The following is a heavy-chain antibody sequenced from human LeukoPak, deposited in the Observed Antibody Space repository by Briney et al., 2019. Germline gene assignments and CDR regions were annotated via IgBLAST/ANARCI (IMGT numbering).Heavy chain of an antibody. D-gene: IGHD4-17*01. CDR1: GNSLTSYW. V-gene: IGHV5-10-1*01. CDR2: IDPRDSYT. Sequence: GESLKIFCNGSGNSLTSYWISLVRPIPGKGLEWVGRIDPRDSYTNYNPSFQGHITISADKSISTAYLQWSSLKAADTAMYYCARLTTYGDYYYFDYWGQGTLVTVSS. J-gene: IGHJ4*02. CDR3: ARLTTYGDYYYFDY.